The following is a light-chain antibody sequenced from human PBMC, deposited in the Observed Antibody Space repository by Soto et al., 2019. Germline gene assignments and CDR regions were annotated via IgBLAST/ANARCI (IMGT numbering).Light chain of an antibody. Sequence: EIVLTQSPATLSLSPGERATLSCRASQSVDIYLAWYQQKPGQAPRLLIYDASNRATGIPARFSGSGSETDFTLTISILEPEDFAVYYCQQRRSWPITFGQGTRLEIK. CDR2: DAS. J-gene: IGKJ5*01. V-gene: IGKV3-11*01. CDR3: QQRRSWPIT. CDR1: QSVDIY.